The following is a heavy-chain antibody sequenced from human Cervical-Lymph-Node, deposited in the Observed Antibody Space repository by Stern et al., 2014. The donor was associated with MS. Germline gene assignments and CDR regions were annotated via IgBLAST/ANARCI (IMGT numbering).Heavy chain of an antibody. D-gene: IGHD3-10*01. V-gene: IGHV3-74*01. CDR1: GFTFSSYW. J-gene: IGHJ4*02. CDR2: INSDGSST. Sequence: EVQLVESGGGLVQPGGSLRLSCAASGFTFSSYWMHWVRQAPGKGLVWVSRINSDGSSTSYADSVKGRFTISRDNAKNTLYLQMNSLRAEDTAVYYCARSSMVRGGGASYYFDYWGQGTLVTVSS. CDR3: ARSSMVRGGGASYYFDY.